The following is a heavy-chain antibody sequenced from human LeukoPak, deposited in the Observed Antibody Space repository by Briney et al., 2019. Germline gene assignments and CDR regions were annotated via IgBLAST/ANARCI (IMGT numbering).Heavy chain of an antibody. CDR2: INHSGST. CDR3: ASPSITMVRGVMIGGY. D-gene: IGHD3-10*01. V-gene: IGHV4-34*01. Sequence: SETLSLTCAVYGGSFSGYYWSWIRQPPGKGLEWIGEINHSGSTNYNPSLKSRVTISVDTSKNQFSLKLSSVTAADTAVYYCASPSITMVRGVMIGGYWGQGTLVTVSS. CDR1: GGSFSGYY. J-gene: IGHJ4*02.